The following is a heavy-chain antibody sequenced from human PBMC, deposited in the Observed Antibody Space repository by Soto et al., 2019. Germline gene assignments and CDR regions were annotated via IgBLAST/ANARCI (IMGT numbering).Heavy chain of an antibody. V-gene: IGHV3-33*01. J-gene: IGHJ6*02. CDR3: ASEYCSGGSCYYYGMDD. Sequence: QVQLVESGGGVVQPGRSLRLSCAASGFTFSSYGMHWVRQAPGKGLEWVAVIWYDGSNKYYADSVKGRFTISRDNSKNSLYLQMNRLSAEDTAVYYCASEYCSGGSCYYYGMDDGGQGTTVNVSS. CDR1: GFTFSSYG. CDR2: IWYDGSNK. D-gene: IGHD2-15*01.